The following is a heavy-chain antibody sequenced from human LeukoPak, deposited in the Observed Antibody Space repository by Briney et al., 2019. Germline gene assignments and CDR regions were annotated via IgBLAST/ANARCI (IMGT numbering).Heavy chain of an antibody. CDR1: GGSISSYH. Sequence: PSETLSLTCTVSGGSISSYHWIWIRQPPGKGLEWIGYIHYSGSTNYNPSLKSRVTTSVDASKKQFSLKLRSVTAADTAVYYCARSVSWGLLVRDDAFDIWGQGTMVTVSS. V-gene: IGHV4-59*08. CDR2: IHYSGST. D-gene: IGHD2-21*01. J-gene: IGHJ3*02. CDR3: ARSVSWGLLVRDDAFDI.